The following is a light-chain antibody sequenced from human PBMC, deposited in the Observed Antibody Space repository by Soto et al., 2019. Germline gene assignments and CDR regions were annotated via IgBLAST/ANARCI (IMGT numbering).Light chain of an antibody. Sequence: QSVLTQPPSTSGSPGQLVTIACTGSKNEIGVYDLVSWYPHHPGKAPRLVIYEVVQRPSGVTDRFSGSKSGNTASVTAFGLQAADEADDFGNSNAGRTTYVLASATKVTV. CDR3: NSNAGRTTYV. CDR1: KNEIGVYDL. J-gene: IGLJ1*01. V-gene: IGLV2-8*01. CDR2: EVV.